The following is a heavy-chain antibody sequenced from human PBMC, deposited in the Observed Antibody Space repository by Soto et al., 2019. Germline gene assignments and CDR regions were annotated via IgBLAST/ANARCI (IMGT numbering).Heavy chain of an antibody. Sequence: QVQLVQSGAEVKKPGSSVKVSCKASGGTFSSYAISWVRQAPGQGLEWMGGIIPIFGTANYAQKFQGRVTITADEATSTAYMEPSSLRYEDTAVYYCAGGDYVWGSYRYDYWGQGTLVTVSS. CDR1: GGTFSSYA. D-gene: IGHD3-16*02. CDR2: IIPIFGTA. CDR3: AGGDYVWGSYRYDY. V-gene: IGHV1-69*01. J-gene: IGHJ4*02.